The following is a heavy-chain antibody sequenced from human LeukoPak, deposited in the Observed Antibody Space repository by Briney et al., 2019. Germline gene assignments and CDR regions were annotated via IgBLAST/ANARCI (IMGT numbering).Heavy chain of an antibody. CDR1: GGSISSYY. J-gene: IGHJ4*02. CDR3: ARDLLSTAGYFDY. CDR2: IYYSGST. Sequence: SETLSLTCTVSGGSISSYYWSWIRQPPGKGLEWIGYIYYSGSTNHNPSLKSRVTISVDTSQNQFSLMLSSVTAADTAVYYCARDLLSTAGYFDYWGQGTLVIVSS. D-gene: IGHD6-19*01. V-gene: IGHV4-59*01.